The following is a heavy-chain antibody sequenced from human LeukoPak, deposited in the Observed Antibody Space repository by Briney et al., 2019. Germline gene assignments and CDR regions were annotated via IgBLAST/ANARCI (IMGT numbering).Heavy chain of an antibody. CDR3: ARLSYDSSDFHYMDV. CDR1: GYSFTSYW. J-gene: IGHJ6*03. Sequence: GESLKISCKGSGYSFTSYWIGWVRQMPGKGLEWMGIIYPGDSDTRYSPSFQGQVTISADKSISTAFLQWSSLKASDTAMYYCARLSYDSSDFHYMDVWGRGTTVTISS. CDR2: IYPGDSDT. D-gene: IGHD3-22*01. V-gene: IGHV5-51*01.